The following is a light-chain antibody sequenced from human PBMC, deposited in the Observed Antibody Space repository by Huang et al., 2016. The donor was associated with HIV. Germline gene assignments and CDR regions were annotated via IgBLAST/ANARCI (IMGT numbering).Light chain of an antibody. CDR2: GAS. V-gene: IGKV3-15*01. Sequence: EVVMTQSPATLSVSPGARTTLSCRASESVSSSLAWYQQRPGQPPRLLIFGASTRATGTPSRFSGGGSGTECTLTISCLQSEDFAVYYCQQYNNWPPYTFGQGTKLEIK. CDR1: ESVSSS. J-gene: IGKJ2*01. CDR3: QQYNNWPPYT.